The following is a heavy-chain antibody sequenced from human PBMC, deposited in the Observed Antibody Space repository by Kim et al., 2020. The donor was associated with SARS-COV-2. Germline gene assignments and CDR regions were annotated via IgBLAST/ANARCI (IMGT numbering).Heavy chain of an antibody. V-gene: IGHV3-30-3*01. CDR3: ARDGSYSGYDWYYYGMDV. D-gene: IGHD5-12*01. CDR1: GFTFSSYA. Sequence: GGSLRLSCAASGFTFSSYAMHWVRQAPGKGLVWVAVISYDGSNKYYADSVKGRFTISRDNSKNTLYLQMNSLRAEDTAVYYCARDGSYSGYDWYYYGMDVWGRGTTVTVSS. CDR2: ISYDGSNK. J-gene: IGHJ6*02.